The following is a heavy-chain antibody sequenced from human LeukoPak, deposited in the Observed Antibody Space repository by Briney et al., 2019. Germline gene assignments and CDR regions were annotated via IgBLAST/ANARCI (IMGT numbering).Heavy chain of an antibody. CDR1: GYTFTSSD. CDR2: INPKSGRT. J-gene: IGHJ4*02. D-gene: IGHD6-13*01. Sequence: GASVKVSCKASGYTFTSSDINWVRQAIGQGLEWMGWINPKSGRTGYAKKFQARVSMTMNTSITTAYMEVSSLRFEDTAVYYCARGRSGLAAAGTYDSWGQGTLITVSS. V-gene: IGHV1-8*01. CDR3: ARGRSGLAAAGTYDS.